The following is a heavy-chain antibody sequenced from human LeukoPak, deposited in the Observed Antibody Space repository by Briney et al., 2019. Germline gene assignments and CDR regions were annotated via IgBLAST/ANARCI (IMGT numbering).Heavy chain of an antibody. CDR2: IKQDGSEK. Sequence: GGSLRLSCAASGFTFSSYAMSWVRQAPGKGLEWVANIKQDGSEKYYVDSVKGRFTISRDNAKNSLYLQMNSLRAEDTAVYYCARESITLVRGNTGFDYWGQGTLVTVSS. CDR3: ARESITLVRGNTGFDY. CDR1: GFTFSSYA. V-gene: IGHV3-7*05. J-gene: IGHJ4*02. D-gene: IGHD3-10*01.